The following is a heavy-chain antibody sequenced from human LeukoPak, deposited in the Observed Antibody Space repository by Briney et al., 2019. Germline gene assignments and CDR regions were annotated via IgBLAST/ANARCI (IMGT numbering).Heavy chain of an antibody. D-gene: IGHD3-10*01. CDR2: IYPGDSDT. V-gene: IGHV5-51*01. Sequence: PGESLKISCKISGYSFTSYWISWVRQMPGKGLEWMGIIYPGDSDTRYSPSFQGQVTISADKSISTAYLQWSSLKASDTAMYYCARRYYGSGSYYNWFDPWGQGTLVTVSS. CDR3: ARRYYGSGSYYNWFDP. CDR1: GYSFTSYW. J-gene: IGHJ5*02.